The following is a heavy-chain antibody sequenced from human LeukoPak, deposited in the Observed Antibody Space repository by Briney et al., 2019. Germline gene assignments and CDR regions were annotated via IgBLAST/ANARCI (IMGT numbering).Heavy chain of an antibody. D-gene: IGHD1-1*01. Sequence: GGSLRLSCAASGFTFSSYSMNWVRQAPGKGLEWVSSISSSSYIYYADSVKGRFTISRDNAKNSLYLQMNSLRAEDTAVYYCARGKVPILEIDYWGQGTLVTVSS. J-gene: IGHJ4*02. V-gene: IGHV3-21*01. CDR3: ARGKVPILEIDY. CDR2: ISSSSYI. CDR1: GFTFSSYS.